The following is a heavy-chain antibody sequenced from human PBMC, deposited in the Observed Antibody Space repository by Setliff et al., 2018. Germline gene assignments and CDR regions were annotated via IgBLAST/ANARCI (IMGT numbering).Heavy chain of an antibody. CDR3: AREGVDTRSSTDYRYYMDV. D-gene: IGHD5-18*01. CDR2: ISA. CDR1: GYTFTGYY. V-gene: IGHV1-2*02. J-gene: IGHJ6*03. Sequence: GASVKVSCKASGYTFTGYYMHWVRQAPGQGLEWMGWISAYAQKFRGRVTIITDESTSTAYMELSSLRFEDTAVYYCAREGVDTRSSTDYRYYMDVWGKGTTVTVSS.